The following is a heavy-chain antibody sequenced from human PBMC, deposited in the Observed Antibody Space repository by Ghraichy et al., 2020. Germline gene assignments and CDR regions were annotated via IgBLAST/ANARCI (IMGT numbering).Heavy chain of an antibody. D-gene: IGHD4-17*01. Sequence: GESLRLSCAASGFTFSSYWMSWVRQAPGKGLEWVANIKQDGSEKYYVDSVKGRFTISRDNAKNSLYLQMNSLRAEDTAVYYCARDEGNYGENHFDYWGQGTLVTVSS. CDR3: ARDEGNYGENHFDY. CDR2: IKQDGSEK. J-gene: IGHJ4*02. CDR1: GFTFSSYW. V-gene: IGHV3-7*04.